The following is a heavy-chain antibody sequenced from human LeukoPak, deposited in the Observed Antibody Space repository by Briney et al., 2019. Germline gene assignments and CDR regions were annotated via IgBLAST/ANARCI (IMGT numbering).Heavy chain of an antibody. CDR1: GYTFTSYG. CDR3: AGDRGSYYNVHYGMDV. Sequence: ASVKVSCKASGYTFTSYGINWVRQASGQGLEWMGWISAYNGNTNYAQKLQGRVTMTTDTSTSTAYMELRSLRSDDTAVYYCAGDRGSYYNVHYGMDVWGKGTTVTVSS. V-gene: IGHV1-18*04. J-gene: IGHJ6*04. D-gene: IGHD3-10*01. CDR2: ISAYNGNT.